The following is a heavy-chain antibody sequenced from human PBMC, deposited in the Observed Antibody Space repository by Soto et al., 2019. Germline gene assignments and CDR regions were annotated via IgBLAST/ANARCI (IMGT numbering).Heavy chain of an antibody. J-gene: IGHJ4*02. CDR1: GGSISSGGYS. Sequence: SETLSLTCAVSGGSISSGGYSWSWIRQPPGKGLERIGYIYHSGSTYYNPSLKSRVTISVDRSKNQFSLKLSSVTAADTAVYYCARGGLYSYGYYFDYWGQGTLVTVSS. CDR2: IYHSGST. CDR3: ARGGLYSYGYYFDY. D-gene: IGHD5-18*01. V-gene: IGHV4-30-2*01.